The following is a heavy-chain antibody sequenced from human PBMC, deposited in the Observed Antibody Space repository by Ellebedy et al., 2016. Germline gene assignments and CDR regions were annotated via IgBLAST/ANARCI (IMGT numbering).Heavy chain of an antibody. Sequence: GGSLRLXCAASGFTFSDFFMSWVRRAPGKGLEWVSTISGGGDSRYFADSVKGRFTISRDNSKNTLYLQMNSLRVDDTAVYYCRYGHYSNVWGQGTLVTVSS. CDR2: ISGGGDSR. CDR1: GFTFSDFF. CDR3: RYGHYSNV. J-gene: IGHJ4*02. D-gene: IGHD5-18*01. V-gene: IGHV3-23*01.